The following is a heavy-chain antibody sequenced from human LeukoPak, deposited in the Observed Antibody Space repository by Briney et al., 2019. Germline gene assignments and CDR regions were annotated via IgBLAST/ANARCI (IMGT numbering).Heavy chain of an antibody. Sequence: GGSLRLSCAASGFTFSSYSMNWVRQAPGKGLEWVSYISSSSSTIYYADSVKGRFTISRDNAKNSLYLQMNSLRDEDTAVYYRAREFSMITFGGVWGQGTLVTVSS. CDR3: AREFSMITFGGV. D-gene: IGHD3-16*01. CDR1: GFTFSSYS. CDR2: ISSSSSTI. V-gene: IGHV3-48*02. J-gene: IGHJ4*02.